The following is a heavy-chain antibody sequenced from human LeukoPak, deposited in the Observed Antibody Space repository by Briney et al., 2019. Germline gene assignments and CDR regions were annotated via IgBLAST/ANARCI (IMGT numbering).Heavy chain of an antibody. D-gene: IGHD6-13*01. CDR2: IYPGDSDT. Sequence: GESLKISCKGSGYTFTNYWIGWVRQMPGKGLEFMGIIYPGDSDTRYSPSFQGQVTISVDKSINTAYLQWSSLKASDTAMYYCARPAAAGTLEYFQHWGQGTLVTVSS. J-gene: IGHJ1*01. CDR3: ARPAAAGTLEYFQH. V-gene: IGHV5-51*01. CDR1: GYTFTNYW.